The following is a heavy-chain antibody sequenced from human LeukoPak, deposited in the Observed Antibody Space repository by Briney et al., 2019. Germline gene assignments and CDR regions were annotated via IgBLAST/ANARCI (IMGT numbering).Heavy chain of an antibody. J-gene: IGHJ3*02. Sequence: TSETLSLTCTVSGGSISSHYWSWIRQSPGKGLEWIGYIYYSGSTNYNPSLKSRVTISVDTSKNQFSLKLSSVTAADTAVYYCARGEMATIEDAFDIWGQGTMVTVSS. CDR2: IYYSGST. D-gene: IGHD5-24*01. CDR1: GGSISSHY. V-gene: IGHV4-59*11. CDR3: ARGEMATIEDAFDI.